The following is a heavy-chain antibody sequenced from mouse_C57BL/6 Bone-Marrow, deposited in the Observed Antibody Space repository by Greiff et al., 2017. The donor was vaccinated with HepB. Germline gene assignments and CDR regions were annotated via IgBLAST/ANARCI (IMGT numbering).Heavy chain of an antibody. CDR3: AKGYYYGSSSSYAMDY. Sequence: QVQLQQSGPGLVQPSQSLSITCTVSGFSLTSYGVHWVRQSPGKGLEWLGVIWRGGSTDYNAAFMSRLSITKDNSNSQVFFKMNSLQADDTAIYYCAKGYYYGSSSSYAMDYWGQGTSVTVSS. V-gene: IGHV2-5*01. CDR2: IWRGGST. CDR1: GFSLTSYG. D-gene: IGHD1-1*01. J-gene: IGHJ4*01.